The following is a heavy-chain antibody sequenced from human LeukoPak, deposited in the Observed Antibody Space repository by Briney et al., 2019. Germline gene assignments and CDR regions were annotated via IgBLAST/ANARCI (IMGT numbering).Heavy chain of an antibody. Sequence: GASVKVSCKASGGTFSSYAISWVRQAPGQGLEWMGRIIPILGIANYAQKFQGRVKITADKSTSTAYMELSSLRSEDTAVYYCARGGDFDWLLGDYWGQGTLVTVSS. CDR3: ARGGDFDWLLGDY. J-gene: IGHJ4*02. CDR2: IIPILGIA. V-gene: IGHV1-69*04. CDR1: GGTFSSYA. D-gene: IGHD3-9*01.